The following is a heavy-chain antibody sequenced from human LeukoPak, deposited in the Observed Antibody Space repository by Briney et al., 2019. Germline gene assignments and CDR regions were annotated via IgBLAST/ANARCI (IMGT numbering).Heavy chain of an antibody. J-gene: IGHJ5*02. V-gene: IGHV1-8*01. CDR2: MNPNSGNT. CDR1: GYTFTSYD. Sequence: GASVRVACKASGYTFTSYDINWVRQATGQGLEWMGWMNPNSGNTGYAQKFQGRVTMTRNTSISTAYMELSGLRSEDTAVYYCARGRSSSWYRRWFDPWGQGTLVTVCS. CDR3: ARGRSSSWYRRWFDP. D-gene: IGHD6-13*01.